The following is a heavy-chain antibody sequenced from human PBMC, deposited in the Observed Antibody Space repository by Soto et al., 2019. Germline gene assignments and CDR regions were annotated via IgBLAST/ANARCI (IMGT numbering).Heavy chain of an antibody. Sequence: VQLVESGGGVVQPGRSLRLSCEASGFTFSSYGMNWVRQAPDKGLEWVAHIWYDGSKKYHADSVKARFTISRDDSKNTLYLEMNSLRVEDTAVYYCARDRGLEWRGLDPWGQGTSVTVSS. CDR1: GFTFSSYG. CDR3: ARDRGLEWRGLDP. V-gene: IGHV3-33*01. D-gene: IGHD3-3*01. J-gene: IGHJ5*02. CDR2: IWYDGSKK.